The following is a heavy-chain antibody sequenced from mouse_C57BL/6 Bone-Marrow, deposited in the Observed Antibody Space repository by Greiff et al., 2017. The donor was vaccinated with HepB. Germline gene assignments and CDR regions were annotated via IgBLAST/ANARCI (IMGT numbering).Heavy chain of an antibody. CDR3: ARSYYYGSSAWFAY. J-gene: IGHJ3*01. CDR2: INPNNGGT. D-gene: IGHD1-1*01. Sequence: EVQVVESGPELVKPGASVKIPCKASGYTFTDYNMDWVKQSHGKSLEWIGDINPNNGGTIYNQKFKGKATLTVDKSSSTAYMELRSLTSEDTAVYYCARSYYYGSSAWFAYWGQGTLVTVSA. V-gene: IGHV1-18*01. CDR1: GYTFTDYN.